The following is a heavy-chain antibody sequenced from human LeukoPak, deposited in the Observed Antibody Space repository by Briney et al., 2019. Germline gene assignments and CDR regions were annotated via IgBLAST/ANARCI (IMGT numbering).Heavy chain of an antibody. CDR3: ARYGSVPNYYYGMDV. Sequence: GASVTVSCKASGYTFNRYGISWMRQAPGQGLEWMGRIIPILGIANYAQKFQGRVTITADKSTSTAYMELSSLRSEDTAVYYCARYGSVPNYYYGMDVWGQGTTVTVSS. CDR1: GYTFNRYG. CDR2: IIPILGIA. D-gene: IGHD3-10*01. V-gene: IGHV1-69*04. J-gene: IGHJ6*02.